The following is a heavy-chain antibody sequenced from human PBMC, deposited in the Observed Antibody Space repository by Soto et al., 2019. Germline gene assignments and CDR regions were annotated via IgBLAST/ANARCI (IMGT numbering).Heavy chain of an antibody. J-gene: IGHJ4*02. D-gene: IGHD1-26*01. CDR1: GLTVSNNY. CDR3: TPGREQNFQ. CDR2: IYSGGNT. V-gene: IGHV3-66*01. Sequence: EVLLVESGGGLVQPGGSLRLSCAASGLTVSNNYITWVRQAPGKGLEWVSLIYSGGNTYYADSVKGRFTISRDSSRNTVYLQILSLRPEDTAVYYCTPGREQNFQWGQGTLVTVSS.